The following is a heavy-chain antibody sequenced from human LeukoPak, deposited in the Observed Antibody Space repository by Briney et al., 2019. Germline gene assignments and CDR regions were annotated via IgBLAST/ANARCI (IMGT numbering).Heavy chain of an antibody. CDR3: AKWGGDYRGD. CDR2: IIPIFGTA. V-gene: IGHV1-69*13. CDR1: GGTFSSYA. Sequence: GASVKVSCKASGGTFSSYAISWVRQAPGQGLEWMGGIIPIFGTANYAQKFQGRVTITVDESTSTAYMELSSLRSDDTATYFCAKWGGDYRGDWGQGTLVTVSS. D-gene: IGHD4-17*01. J-gene: IGHJ4*02.